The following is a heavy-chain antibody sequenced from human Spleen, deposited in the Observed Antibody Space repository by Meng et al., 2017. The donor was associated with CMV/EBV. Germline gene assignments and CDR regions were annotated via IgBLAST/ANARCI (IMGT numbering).Heavy chain of an antibody. CDR2: ISSSSSYI. D-gene: IGHD3-3*01. CDR3: ACPQGYYDFWSGPHGFDY. V-gene: IGHV3-21*01. J-gene: IGHJ4*02. Sequence: GESLKISCAASGFTFSDYSMHWVRQAPGKGLEWVSSISSSSSYIYYADSVKGRFTISRDNAKNSLYLQMNSLRAEDTAVYYCACPQGYYDFWSGPHGFDYWGQGTLVTVSS. CDR1: GFTFSDYS.